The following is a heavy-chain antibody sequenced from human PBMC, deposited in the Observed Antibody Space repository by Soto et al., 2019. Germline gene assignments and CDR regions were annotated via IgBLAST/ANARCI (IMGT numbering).Heavy chain of an antibody. CDR1: GFTFSGFE. V-gene: IGHV3-48*03. D-gene: IGHD2-21*02. CDR2: IRSTGNTI. CDR3: ASPMVTAPNDAFDV. Sequence: EVQLVESGGGLVQPGGSLRLSCAASGFTFSGFEMNWVRQAPGKGLEWISYIRSTGNTIYYADSVKGRFTISRDNAKNTLYLQMNSLRAEDTSVYYCASPMVTAPNDAFDVWGQGTMVTVSS. J-gene: IGHJ3*01.